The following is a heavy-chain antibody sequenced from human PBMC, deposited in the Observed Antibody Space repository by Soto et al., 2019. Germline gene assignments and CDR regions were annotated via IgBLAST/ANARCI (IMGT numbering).Heavy chain of an antibody. V-gene: IGHV4-39*01. CDR1: GGSISSSSYY. CDR2: IYYSGST. J-gene: IGHJ6*02. CDR3: ARQYSSSWYHYSYGMDV. Sequence: SETLSLTCTVSGGSISSSSYYWGWIRQPPGKGLEWIGRIYYSGSTYYNTSLKSRVTISVDTSKNQFSLKLSSVTAADTALYYCARQYSSSWYHYSYGMDVWGQGTTVTVSS. D-gene: IGHD6-13*01.